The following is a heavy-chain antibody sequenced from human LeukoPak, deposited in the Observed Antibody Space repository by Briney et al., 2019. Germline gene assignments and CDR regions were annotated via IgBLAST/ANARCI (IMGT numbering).Heavy chain of an antibody. D-gene: IGHD3-10*01. Sequence: GGSLRLSCAASGFTFSNFAMSWVRQAPGKGLEWVSSISGSGGSTYYADSVKGRFTISRDNSKNTLYLQMNSLRAEDTAVYYCARERMVRALDYWGQGTLVTVSS. CDR1: GFTFSNFA. V-gene: IGHV3-23*01. CDR2: ISGSGGST. J-gene: IGHJ4*02. CDR3: ARERMVRALDY.